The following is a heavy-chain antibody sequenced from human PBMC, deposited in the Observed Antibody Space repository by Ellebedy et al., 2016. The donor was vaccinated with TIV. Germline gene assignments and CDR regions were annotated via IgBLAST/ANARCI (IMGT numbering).Heavy chain of an antibody. Sequence: AASVKVSCKVSGYTLTELSMHWVRQAPGKGPAWLGGFDPEDGEIIYAQKFQGRVTMTEDASTDTAYMELRTLGAEDTAVYYCATDSGWYHRRDQLPATGWFDPWGQGTLVTVSS. CDR2: FDPEDGEI. D-gene: IGHD2-15*01. CDR1: GYTLTELS. V-gene: IGHV1-24*01. CDR3: ATDSGWYHRRDQLPATGWFDP. J-gene: IGHJ5*02.